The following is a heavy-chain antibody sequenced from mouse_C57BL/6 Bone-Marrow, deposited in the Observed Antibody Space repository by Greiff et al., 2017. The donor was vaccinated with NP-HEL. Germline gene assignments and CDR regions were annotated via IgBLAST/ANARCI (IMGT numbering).Heavy chain of an antibody. V-gene: IGHV1-82*01. CDR1: GYAFSSSW. J-gene: IGHJ3*01. CDR3: ARPFKANYLFAY. Sequence: VKLQESGPELVKPGASVKISCKASGYAFSSSWMNWVKQRPGKGLEWIGRIYPGDGDTNYNGKFKGKATLTADKSSSTAYMQLSSLTSEDSAVYFCARPFKANYLFAYWGQGTLVTVSA. CDR2: IYPGDGDT. D-gene: IGHD2-1*01.